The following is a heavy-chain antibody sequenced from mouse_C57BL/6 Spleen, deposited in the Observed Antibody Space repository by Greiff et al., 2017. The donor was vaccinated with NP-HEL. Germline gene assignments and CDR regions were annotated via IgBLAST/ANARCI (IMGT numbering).Heavy chain of an antibody. Sequence: VKLQESGAELARPGASVKLSCKASGYTFTSYGISWVKQRTGQGLEWIGEIYPRSGNTYYNEKFKGKATLTADKSSSTAYMELRSLTSEDSAVYFCARREDYYGLFDYWGQGTTLTVSS. CDR2: IYPRSGNT. D-gene: IGHD1-1*01. V-gene: IGHV1-81*01. CDR1: GYTFTSYG. J-gene: IGHJ2*01. CDR3: ARREDYYGLFDY.